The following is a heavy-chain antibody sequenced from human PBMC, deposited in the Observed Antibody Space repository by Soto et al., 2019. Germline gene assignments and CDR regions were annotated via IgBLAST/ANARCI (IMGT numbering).Heavy chain of an antibody. V-gene: IGHV4-4*07. J-gene: IGHJ4*02. CDR1: GGSISSYY. Sequence: ASETLSLTCTVSGGSISSYYWSWIRQPAGKGLEWIGRIYTSGRTNYNPSLKSRVTMSVDTSKNHFSLKLSSVTAADTAVYYCATQYSGSYLDYWGQGALVTVSS. CDR2: IYTSGRT. CDR3: ATQYSGSYLDY. D-gene: IGHD1-26*01.